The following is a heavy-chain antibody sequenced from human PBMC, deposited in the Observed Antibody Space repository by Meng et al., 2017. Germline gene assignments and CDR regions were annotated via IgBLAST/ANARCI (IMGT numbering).Heavy chain of an antibody. D-gene: IGHD3-3*01. CDR1: GYTFTSYA. J-gene: IGHJ6*02. CDR2: INTNTGNP. V-gene: IGHV7-4-1*02. CDR3: ARVPNFGSGYEIKPYYYYDYGMDV. Sequence: ASVKVSCKASGYTFTSYAMNWVRQTPGQGLEWMGWINTNTGNPTYAQGFPGRFAFTLDTSGSTAYLQISSLKSEDTAVYYCARVPNFGSGYEIKPYYYYDYGMDVWGQGTTVTVSS.